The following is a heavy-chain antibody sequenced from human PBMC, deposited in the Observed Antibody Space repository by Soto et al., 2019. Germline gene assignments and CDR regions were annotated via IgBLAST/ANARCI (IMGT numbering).Heavy chain of an antibody. J-gene: IGHJ4*02. CDR2: INIAKGNT. CDR3: ARSSGSFYTLGH. V-gene: IGHV1-3*04. D-gene: IGHD3-10*01. Sequence: QGQLVQSGAEVKKPGASVKVSCKASGYTFTSYTMHWVRQAPGQRPEWMGWINIAKGNTQYSQKLQGRVPFTRDTSASTAYMELSTLRSEDTAVYYCARSSGSFYTLGHWGQGTLVTVSS. CDR1: GYTFTSYT.